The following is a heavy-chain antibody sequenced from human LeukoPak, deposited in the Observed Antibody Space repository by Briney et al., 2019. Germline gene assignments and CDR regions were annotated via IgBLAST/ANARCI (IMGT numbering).Heavy chain of an antibody. V-gene: IGHV4-34*01. J-gene: IGHJ4*02. D-gene: IGHD3-10*01. Sequence: SETLSLTCAVYGGSFSGYYWSWIRQPPGKGPEWIGEINSSGSINYNPSLKSRVTISVDMSKNQFSLKLTSVTAADTAMYYCARDARFGELVDYWGRGTLVTVSS. CDR3: ARDARFGELVDY. CDR2: INSSGSI. CDR1: GGSFSGYY.